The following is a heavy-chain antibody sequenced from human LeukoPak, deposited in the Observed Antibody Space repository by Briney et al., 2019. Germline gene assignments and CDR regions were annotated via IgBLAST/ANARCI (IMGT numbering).Heavy chain of an antibody. J-gene: IGHJ5*02. CDR1: GGTFSSYA. V-gene: IGHV1-69*05. Sequence: AASVKVSCKASGGTFSSYAISWVRQAPGQGLEWMGRINTIFGTANYAQTFQGRVTITTDKSTSTAYMELSSLRSEDTAVYYCARDRGQDEFDPGGQGTLVTVSA. CDR2: INTIFGTA. CDR3: ARDRGQDEFDP.